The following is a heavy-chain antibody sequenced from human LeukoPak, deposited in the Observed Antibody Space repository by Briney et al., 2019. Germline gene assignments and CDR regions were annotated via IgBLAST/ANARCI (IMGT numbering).Heavy chain of an antibody. Sequence: GGSLRLSCAASGFTFSSHWMTWVRQAPGKGLEWVANVKQGGSEKYYVDSVKGRFTISRDDAKNSLYLQMNSLRAEDTAVYYCARSIGLTGGGVDVWGQGTTVTVSS. D-gene: IGHD3-9*01. CDR1: GFTFSSHW. CDR2: VKQGGSEK. V-gene: IGHV3-7*03. CDR3: ARSIGLTGGGVDV. J-gene: IGHJ6*02.